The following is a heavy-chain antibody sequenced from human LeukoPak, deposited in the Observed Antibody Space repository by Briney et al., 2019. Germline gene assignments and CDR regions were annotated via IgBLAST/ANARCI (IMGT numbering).Heavy chain of an antibody. CDR3: ARGGGDHAFDV. J-gene: IGHJ3*01. CDR1: GFTFNPYW. Sequence: PGGSLRLSCAASGFTFNPYWMHWVRQGPGKGLVWVARIDSDGSSTIYADSVKGRLTISRDNAQNTLYLQMDSLRAEDTAVYYCARGGGDHAFDVWGQGTMVTVSS. D-gene: IGHD2-21*02. CDR2: IDSDGSST. V-gene: IGHV3-74*01.